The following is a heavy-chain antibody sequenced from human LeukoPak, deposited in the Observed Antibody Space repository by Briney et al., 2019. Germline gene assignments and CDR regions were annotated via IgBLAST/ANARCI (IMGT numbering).Heavy chain of an antibody. CDR1: GFTFSSYA. J-gene: IGHJ2*01. Sequence: PGGSLRLSCAASGFTFSSYAMNWVRQAPGKGLEWVSAISGSDGSTYYADSVKGRFTISRDNSNNTLYLQMNSLRAEGTAVYYCARGVVPAAMRYWYFDLWCRGTLVTVSS. D-gene: IGHD2-2*01. V-gene: IGHV3-23*01. CDR3: ARGVVPAAMRYWYFDL. CDR2: ISGSDGST.